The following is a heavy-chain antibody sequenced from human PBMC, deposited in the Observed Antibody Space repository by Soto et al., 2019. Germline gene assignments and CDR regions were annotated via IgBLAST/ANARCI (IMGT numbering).Heavy chain of an antibody. D-gene: IGHD2-15*01. CDR1: GYTFTGYY. V-gene: IGHV1-2*04. J-gene: IGHJ3*02. Sequence: ASVKVSCKASGYTFTGYYMHWVRQAPGQGLEWMGWINPNSGGTNYAQKFQGWVTMTRDTSISTAYMELSRLRSDDTAVYYCARESRGYCSGGSCNDAFDIWGQGTMVTVSS. CDR3: ARESRGYCSGGSCNDAFDI. CDR2: INPNSGGT.